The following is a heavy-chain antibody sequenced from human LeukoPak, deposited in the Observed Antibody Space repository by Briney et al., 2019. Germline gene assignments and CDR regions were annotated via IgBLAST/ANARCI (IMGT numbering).Heavy chain of an antibody. CDR1: GGSISSGDYY. CDR2: IYYSGST. CDR3: ARDLPATAFDY. D-gene: IGHD2-2*01. Sequence: SETLSLTCTVSGGSISSGDYYWSWIRQPPGKGLEWIGYIYYSGSTYYNPSLKSRVTISVGTSKNQFSLKLSSVTAADTAVYYCARDLPATAFDYWGQGTLVTVSS. V-gene: IGHV4-30-4*08. J-gene: IGHJ4*02.